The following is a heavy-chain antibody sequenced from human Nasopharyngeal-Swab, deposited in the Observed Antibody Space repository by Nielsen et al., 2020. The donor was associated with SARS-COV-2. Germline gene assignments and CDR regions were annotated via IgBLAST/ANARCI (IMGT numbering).Heavy chain of an antibody. V-gene: IGHV4-34*01. J-gene: IGHJ6*02. D-gene: IGHD5-24*01. CDR1: GWSFSGYY. CDR2: INHNERT. CDR3: ARAGRVGDAYTGLDV. Sequence: SETLSLTCAVDGWSFSGYYWNWIRQAPGKGLEWIGEINHNERTNYNPSLKSRIAMLVDTSNNQVSLKVSSVSAGDTAVYYCARAGRVGDAYTGLDVWGQGTTVTVSS.